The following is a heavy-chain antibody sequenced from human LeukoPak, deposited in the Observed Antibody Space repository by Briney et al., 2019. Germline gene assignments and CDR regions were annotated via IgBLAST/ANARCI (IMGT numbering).Heavy chain of an antibody. D-gene: IGHD3-3*01. V-gene: IGHV3-21*01. CDR1: GFTFSSYS. Sequence: GGSLRLSCAASGFTFSSYSMNWVRQAPGKGLEWVSSISSSSSYIYYADSVKGRFTISRDNAKNSLYLQMNSLRAEDTAVYYCARVGYQYYDFWSGYYIGAFDIWGQGTMVTVSS. CDR2: ISSSSSYI. J-gene: IGHJ3*02. CDR3: ARVGYQYYDFWSGYYIGAFDI.